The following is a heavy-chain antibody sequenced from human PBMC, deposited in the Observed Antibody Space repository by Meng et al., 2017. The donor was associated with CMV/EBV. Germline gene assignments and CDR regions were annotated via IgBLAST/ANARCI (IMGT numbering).Heavy chain of an antibody. CDR1: GITFRNTA. CDR3: AKRGIQLWFFDY. Sequence: GESLKISCAASGITFRNTAMSWVRQAPGKGLEWVSGISGSGGSTYYADSVKGRFTISRDNSKNTLYLQMNGLRAEDTAVYYCAKRGIQLWFFDYWGQGTLVTVSS. J-gene: IGHJ4*02. V-gene: IGHV3-23*01. D-gene: IGHD5-18*01. CDR2: ISGSGGST.